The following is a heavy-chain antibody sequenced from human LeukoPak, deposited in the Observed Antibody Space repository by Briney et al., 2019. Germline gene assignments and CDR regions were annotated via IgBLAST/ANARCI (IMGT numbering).Heavy chain of an antibody. Sequence: GGTLRLSCAASGFTFRSYGMSWVRQAPGKGLEWVSAISGSGGSAYYADSVRGRFTIPRDNSKNTLHLQLNSLRAEDTAVYFCAKEDLPVFDYWGQGTLVTVSS. J-gene: IGHJ4*02. CDR3: AKEDLPVFDY. V-gene: IGHV3-23*01. CDR2: ISGSGGSA. D-gene: IGHD2-2*01. CDR1: GFTFRSYG.